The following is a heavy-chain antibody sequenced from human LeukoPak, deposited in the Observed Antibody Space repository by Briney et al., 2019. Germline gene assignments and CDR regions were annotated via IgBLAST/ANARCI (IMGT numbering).Heavy chain of an antibody. CDR1: GGSFSGYY. Sequence: SETLSLTCAVYGGSFSGYYWSWIRQPPGKGLEWIGEINHSGSTNYNPSLKSRVTILVDTSKNQFSLKLSSVTAADTAVYYCARWADIVVVPAAPDGMDVWGQGTTVTVSS. CDR2: INHSGST. J-gene: IGHJ6*02. CDR3: ARWADIVVVPAAPDGMDV. D-gene: IGHD2-2*01. V-gene: IGHV4-34*01.